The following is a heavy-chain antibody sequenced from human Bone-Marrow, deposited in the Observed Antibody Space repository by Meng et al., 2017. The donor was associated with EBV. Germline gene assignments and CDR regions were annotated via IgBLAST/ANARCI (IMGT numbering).Heavy chain of an antibody. Sequence: QLPRQASGPGLVKPSGTLSPTCPGSGGSISSSSYYWGWIRQPPGKGLEWIGSIYYSGSTYYNPSLKSRVTISVDTSKNQFSLKLSSVTAADTAVYYCARVVAAIDYWGQGTLVTVSS. D-gene: IGHD2-15*01. CDR3: ARVVAAIDY. CDR2: IYYSGST. J-gene: IGHJ4*02. V-gene: IGHV4-39*07. CDR1: GGSISSSSYY.